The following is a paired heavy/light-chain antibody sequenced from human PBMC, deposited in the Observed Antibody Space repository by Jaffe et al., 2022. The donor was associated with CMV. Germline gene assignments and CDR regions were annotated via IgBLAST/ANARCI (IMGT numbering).Heavy chain of an antibody. CDR1: GFTFSNAW. CDR2: IKSKTDGGTT. CDR3: TTDYYDSSGYYLDYYGMDV. V-gene: IGHV3-15*01. J-gene: IGHJ6*02. Sequence: EVQLVESGGGLVKPGGSLRLSCAASGFTFSNAWMSWVRQAPGKGLEWVGRIKSKTDGGTTDYAAPVKGRFTISRDDSKNTLYLQMNSLKTEDTAVYYCTTDYYDSSGYYLDYYGMDVWGQGTTVTVSS. D-gene: IGHD3-22*01.
Light chain of an antibody. CDR3: QQRSNWPPGYT. CDR1: QSVSSY. J-gene: IGKJ2*01. CDR2: DAS. V-gene: IGKV3-11*01. Sequence: EIVLTQSPATLSLSPGERATLSCRASQSVSSYLAWYQQKPGQAPRLLIYDASNRATGIPARFSGSGSGTDFTLTISSLEPEDFAVYYCQQRSNWPPGYTFGQGTKLEIK.